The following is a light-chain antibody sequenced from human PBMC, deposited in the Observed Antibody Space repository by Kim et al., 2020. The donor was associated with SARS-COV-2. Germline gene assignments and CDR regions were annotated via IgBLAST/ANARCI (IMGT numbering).Light chain of an antibody. CDR1: QAIRND. CDR2: GAS. CDR3: VKQSDHPRT. Sequence: DIQMSQSPSSLSASVGDRVTITCRASQAIRNDLGWYQQKPGKAPKCLIYGASILQSGVPSRFSVSGSGTEFTLTISSLQPEDFATYFCVKQSDHPRTLGQETKVDVK. J-gene: IGKJ1*01. V-gene: IGKV1-17*01.